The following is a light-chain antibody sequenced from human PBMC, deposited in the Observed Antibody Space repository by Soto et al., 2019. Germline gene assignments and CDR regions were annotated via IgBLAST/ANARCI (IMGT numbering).Light chain of an antibody. CDR1: SSDVGGYHY. CDR2: DVS. J-gene: IGLJ2*01. CDR3: SSYAGSNNLVV. V-gene: IGLV2-8*01. Sequence: QSALTQPPSASGSPGQSVTISCTGTSSDVGGYHYVSWYQQHPGKAPKLMIDDVSKRPSGVPDRFSGSKSGNTASLTVSGLQAEDESDYYCSSYAGSNNLVVFGGGTKVTVL.